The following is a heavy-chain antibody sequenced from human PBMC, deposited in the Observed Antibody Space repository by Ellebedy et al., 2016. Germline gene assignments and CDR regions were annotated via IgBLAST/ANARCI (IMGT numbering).Heavy chain of an antibody. CDR2: IYHTGRT. V-gene: IGHV4-31*03. D-gene: IGHD5-12*01. Sequence: SETLSLTXTVTDDSISLGGYFWSWMRQRPGKGLEWIGFIYHTGRTFFNPSLKSRLSISVDTSTNQFFVDLRSVTAADTAFYYCARSRVATTGPDFWGQGILVTVSS. CDR3: ARSRVATTGPDF. CDR1: DDSISLGGYF. J-gene: IGHJ4*02.